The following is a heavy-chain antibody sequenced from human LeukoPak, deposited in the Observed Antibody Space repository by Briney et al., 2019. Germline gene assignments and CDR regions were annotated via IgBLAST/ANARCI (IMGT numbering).Heavy chain of an antibody. D-gene: IGHD3-3*01. V-gene: IGHV1-69*05. CDR1: GYTFTSYG. CDR3: ARATIFGVDFDAFDI. J-gene: IGHJ3*02. CDR2: IIPIFGTA. Sequence: GASVKVSCKASGYTFTSYGISWVRQAPGQGLEWMGRIIPIFGTANYAQKFQGRVTITTDESTSTAYMELSSLRSEDTAVYYCARATIFGVDFDAFDIWGQGTMVTVSS.